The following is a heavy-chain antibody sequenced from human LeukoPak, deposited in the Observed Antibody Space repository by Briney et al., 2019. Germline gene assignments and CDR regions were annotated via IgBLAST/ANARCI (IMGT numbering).Heavy chain of an antibody. CDR3: ARQRSPPRRGSVNNWFDP. CDR1: GGSISTSSYY. CDR2: LYYSGSA. V-gene: IGHV4-39*01. Sequence: SETLSLTCTVSGGSISTSSYYWGWIRQPPGKGLEWIGTLYYSGSAYYNPSLKSRVTISLDASKNQFALNLNSVTAADTALYYCARQRSPPRRGSVNNWFDPWGQGTLVTVSS. D-gene: IGHD2-8*02. J-gene: IGHJ5*02.